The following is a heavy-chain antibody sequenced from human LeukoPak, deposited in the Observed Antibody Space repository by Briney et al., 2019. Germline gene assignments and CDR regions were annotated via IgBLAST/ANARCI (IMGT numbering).Heavy chain of an antibody. V-gene: IGHV4-39*07. CDR1: GGSISSSSYY. J-gene: IGHJ5*02. Sequence: SETLSLTCTVSGGSISSSSYYWGWIRQPPGKGLEWIGSIYYSGSTYYNPSLKSRVTISVDTSKNQFSLKLSSVTAADTAVYYCARDPGLATVTTSSWFDPWGQGTLVTVSS. D-gene: IGHD4-17*01. CDR2: IYYSGST. CDR3: ARDPGLATVTTSSWFDP.